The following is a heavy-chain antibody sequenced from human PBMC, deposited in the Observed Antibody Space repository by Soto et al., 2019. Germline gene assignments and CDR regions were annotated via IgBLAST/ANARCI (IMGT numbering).Heavy chain of an antibody. J-gene: IGHJ4*02. Sequence: EVQLVESGGGLVKPGGSLRLSCAASGFTFSSYTMKWVRQAPGKGLEWVASISSSYYIKYADSVKGRFTISRDNAKNSLYLQMNSLRAEDTAVYYFARGDVVVLTATSNFDYWGQGTLVTVSS. CDR2: ISSSYYI. V-gene: IGHV3-21*01. D-gene: IGHD2-21*02. CDR1: GFTFSSYT. CDR3: ARGDVVVLTATSNFDY.